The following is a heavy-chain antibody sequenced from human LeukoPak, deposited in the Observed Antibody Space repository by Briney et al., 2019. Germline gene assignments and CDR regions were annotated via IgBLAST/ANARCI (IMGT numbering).Heavy chain of an antibody. V-gene: IGHV4-34*01. J-gene: IGHJ3*02. D-gene: IGHD3-10*01. CDR3: ARRGVMVRALDAFDI. Sequence: HPSETLSLTCAVYGGSFSGYYWSWIRQPPGKGLEWIGEINHSGSTNYNPSLKSRVTISVDTSKNQFSLKLSSVTAADTAVYYCARRGVMVRALDAFDIWGQGTMVTVSS. CDR1: GGSFSGYY. CDR2: INHSGST.